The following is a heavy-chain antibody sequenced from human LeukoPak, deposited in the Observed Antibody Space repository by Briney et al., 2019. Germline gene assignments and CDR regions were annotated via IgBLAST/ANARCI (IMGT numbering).Heavy chain of an antibody. V-gene: IGHV3-48*01. J-gene: IGHJ4*02. CDR1: GFTFSSFS. CDR2: IGTSSSTI. Sequence: AGGSLRLSCAASGFTFSSFSMNWVRQAPGKGLEWVSYIGTSSSTIYYADSVKGRFTISRDNAKNSLYLQMNSLRAEDTAVYYCARVHAAYPFDYWGQGTLVTVSS. D-gene: IGHD2-15*01. CDR3: ARVHAAYPFDY.